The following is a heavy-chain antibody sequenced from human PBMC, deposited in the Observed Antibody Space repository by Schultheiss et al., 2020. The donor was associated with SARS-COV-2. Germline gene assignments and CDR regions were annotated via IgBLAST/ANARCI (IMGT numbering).Heavy chain of an antibody. J-gene: IGHJ2*01. CDR1: GFTFSIYA. V-gene: IGHV3-23*01. CDR2: ISGSGGST. CDR3: AREGYYDFWSGLGYFDL. D-gene: IGHD3-3*01. Sequence: GGSLRLSCAASGFTFSIYAMSWVRQAPGKGLEWVSAISGSGGSTYYADSVKGRFTISRDNSKNTLYLQMNSLRAEDTAVYYCAREGYYDFWSGLGYFDLWGRGTLVTVSS.